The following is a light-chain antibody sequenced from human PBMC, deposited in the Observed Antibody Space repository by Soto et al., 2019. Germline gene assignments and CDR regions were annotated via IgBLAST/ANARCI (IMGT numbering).Light chain of an antibody. CDR3: SSYTSSSTWV. CDR1: SGDVGAYNY. Sequence: QSALTQPASVSGSPGQSITISCTGTSGDVGAYNYVSWYQQYPGKAPKLMIYEVSNWPLGMSNRFSGSKSGNRASLTISGLQAEDEADYYCSSYTSSSTWVFGGGTKLTVL. CDR2: EVS. J-gene: IGLJ3*02. V-gene: IGLV2-14*01.